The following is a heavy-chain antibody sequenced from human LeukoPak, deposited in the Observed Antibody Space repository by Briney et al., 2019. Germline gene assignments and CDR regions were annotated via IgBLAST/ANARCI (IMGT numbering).Heavy chain of an antibody. Sequence: PGGSLRLSCAASGFPVISNYMSWVRQAPGKGLEWVSVIYGGGSTYYADSVRGRFTISRDNSKNTLFLQMNSLRAEDTAVYYCARGTDSYYYYIDVWGRGTTVTVSS. CDR2: IYGGGST. J-gene: IGHJ6*03. D-gene: IGHD2-8*02. CDR3: ARGTDSYYYYIDV. CDR1: GFPVISNY. V-gene: IGHV3-53*01.